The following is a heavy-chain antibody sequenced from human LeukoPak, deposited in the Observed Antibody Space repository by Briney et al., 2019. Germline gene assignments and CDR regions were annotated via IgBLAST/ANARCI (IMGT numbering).Heavy chain of an antibody. V-gene: IGHV3-7*03. CDR3: ARDLDYGSGRSLGAFDI. Sequence: GGSLRLSCAASGFSFSNYWMSWVRQAPGKGLEWVANIKQDGSEKYYVDSVKGRFAISRDKARNSLYLQMNSLRGEDTAVYYCARDLDYGSGRSLGAFDIWGQGTMVSVSS. CDR2: IKQDGSEK. CDR1: GFSFSNYW. J-gene: IGHJ3*02. D-gene: IGHD3-10*01.